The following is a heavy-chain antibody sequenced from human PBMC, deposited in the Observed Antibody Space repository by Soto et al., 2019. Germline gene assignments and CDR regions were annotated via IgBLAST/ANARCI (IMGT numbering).Heavy chain of an antibody. D-gene: IGHD6-19*01. CDR3: APVAGRPGDRWFDP. CDR2: IIPIFGTA. CDR1: GGTFSSYA. J-gene: IGHJ5*02. V-gene: IGHV1-69*06. Sequence: QVQLVQSGAEVKKPGSSVKVSCKASGGTFSSYAISWVRQAPGQGLEWMGGIIPIFGTANYAQKFQGRVTITADKSTSTAYRELSSLRSEDTAVYYCAPVAGRPGDRWFDPWGQGTLVTVSS.